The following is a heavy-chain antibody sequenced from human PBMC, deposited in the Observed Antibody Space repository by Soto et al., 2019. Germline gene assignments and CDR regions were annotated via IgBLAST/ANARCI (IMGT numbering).Heavy chain of an antibody. V-gene: IGHV3-30-3*01. CDR2: ISYDGSNK. J-gene: IGHJ4*02. Sequence: QVQLVESGGGVVQPGRSLTLSCAASGFTFSSYAMHWVRQAPGKGLEWVAVISYDGSNKYYADSVKGRFTISRDNSKNTLYLQMNSLRAADTAVYYCARGGSYSSGWILDYWGQGTLVTVSS. CDR3: ARGGSYSSGWILDY. D-gene: IGHD6-19*01. CDR1: GFTFSSYA.